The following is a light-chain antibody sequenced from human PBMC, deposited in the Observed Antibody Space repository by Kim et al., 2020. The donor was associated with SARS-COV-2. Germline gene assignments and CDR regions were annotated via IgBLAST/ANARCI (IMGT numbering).Light chain of an antibody. CDR3: NSRDSTGNHLAV. J-gene: IGLJ2*01. CDR1: TLRTLF. V-gene: IGLV3-19*01. CDR2: GKN. Sequence: GHKVKFKCQRDTLRTLFPIWYQQKPGQVPVLVIYGKNNRPSGIPDRFSGSSSGNTAALTITGAQAEDEADYYCNSRDSTGNHLAVFGGGTKLTVL.